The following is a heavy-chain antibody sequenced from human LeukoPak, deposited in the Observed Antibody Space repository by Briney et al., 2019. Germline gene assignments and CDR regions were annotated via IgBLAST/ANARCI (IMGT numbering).Heavy chain of an antibody. CDR1: GFTFSSYS. J-gene: IGHJ3*02. D-gene: IGHD1-14*01. Sequence: RAGGSLRLSCAASGFTFSSYSMNWVRQAPGKGLEWVSGINWNGGSTGYADSVKGRFTFSRDNAKNSLYLQMNSLRAEDTALYHCASHTLGNPGAFDIWGQGTMVTVSS. CDR3: ASHTLGNPGAFDI. CDR2: INWNGGST. V-gene: IGHV3-20*01.